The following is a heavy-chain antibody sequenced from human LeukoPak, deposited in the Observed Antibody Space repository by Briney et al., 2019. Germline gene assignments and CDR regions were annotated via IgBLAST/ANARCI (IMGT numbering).Heavy chain of an antibody. CDR2: IDTSGRDT. V-gene: IGHV3-21*01. J-gene: IGHJ4*02. CDR3: ARELVARQDLDY. Sequence: GGSLGLSCVASGXTFSGNSMNWVRQPPGKGLEWVSSIDTSGRDTYYAGSVKGRFTISRDNAKNSLYLQMNSLRAEDTAVYYCARELVARQDLDYWGQGTLVTVSS. CDR1: GXTFSGNS. D-gene: IGHD6-6*01.